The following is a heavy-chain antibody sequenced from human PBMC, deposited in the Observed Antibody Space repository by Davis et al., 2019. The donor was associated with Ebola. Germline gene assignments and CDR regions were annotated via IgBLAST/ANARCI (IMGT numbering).Heavy chain of an antibody. CDR1: GYTFPSYG. CDR3: ARDSMVAGNNY. J-gene: IGHJ4*02. Sequence: ASVKVSCKASGYTFPSYGISWVRQAPGQGLEWLGWISAYNGNTNYAQKLQGRVTMTTDTSKSTAYMELRSLRSDDTAVYYCARDSMVAGNNYWGQGTLVTVSS. CDR2: ISAYNGNT. V-gene: IGHV1-18*01. D-gene: IGHD6-19*01.